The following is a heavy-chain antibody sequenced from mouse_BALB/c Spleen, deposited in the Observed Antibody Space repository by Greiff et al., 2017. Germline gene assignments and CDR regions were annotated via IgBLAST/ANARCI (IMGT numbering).Heavy chain of an antibody. Sequence: EVMLVESGPSLVKPSQTLSLTCSVTGDSITSGYWNWIRKFPGNKLEYMGYISYSGSTYYNPSLKSRISITRDTSKNQYYLQLNSVTTEDTATYYCARSLLYDYDDGYAMDYWGQGTSVTVSS. CDR1: GDSITSGY. V-gene: IGHV3-8*02. J-gene: IGHJ4*01. CDR2: ISYSGST. CDR3: ARSLLYDYDDGYAMDY. D-gene: IGHD2-4*01.